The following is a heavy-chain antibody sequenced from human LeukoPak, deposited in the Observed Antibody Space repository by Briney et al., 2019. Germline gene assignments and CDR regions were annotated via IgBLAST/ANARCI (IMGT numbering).Heavy chain of an antibody. D-gene: IGHD3-10*01. CDR1: AYTFTGYY. Sequence: RRASVKVSCKASAYTFTGYYMHWVRQAPGQGLERMGCINPNSDSTNYAQKFQGWVTMTRDTSISTAYMELSRLRSDDTAVYYCARGRSATPPVDYWGQGTLVTVSS. J-gene: IGHJ4*02. V-gene: IGHV1-2*04. CDR2: INPNSDST. CDR3: ARGRSATPPVDY.